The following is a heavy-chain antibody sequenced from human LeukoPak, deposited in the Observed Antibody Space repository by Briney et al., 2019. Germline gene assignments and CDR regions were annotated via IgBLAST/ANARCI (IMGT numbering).Heavy chain of an antibody. Sequence: GGSLRLSCAAPGFTVSNNYMSWVRQAPGKGLEWVSVIHGGGSTSYADSVKGRFTISRDKSKNTLYLQMNSLRADDTAVYYCARDRSDGNYYMVVWGKGTTVIVSS. V-gene: IGHV3-53*01. D-gene: IGHD5-24*01. CDR1: GFTVSNNY. J-gene: IGHJ6*03. CDR3: ARDRSDGNYYMVV. CDR2: IHGGGST.